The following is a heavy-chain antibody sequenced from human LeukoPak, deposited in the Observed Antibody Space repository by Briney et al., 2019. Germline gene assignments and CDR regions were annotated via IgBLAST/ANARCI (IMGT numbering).Heavy chain of an antibody. CDR1: GGSISSSSYY. V-gene: IGHV4-61*05. Sequence: SETLSLTCTVSGGSISSSSYYWGWIRQPPGKGLEWIGYIYYSGSTNYNPSLKSRVTISVDTSKNQFSLKLSSVTAADTAVYYCARSPGYDYYYYMDVWGKGTTVTISS. CDR3: ARSPGYDYYYYMDV. CDR2: IYYSGST. J-gene: IGHJ6*03.